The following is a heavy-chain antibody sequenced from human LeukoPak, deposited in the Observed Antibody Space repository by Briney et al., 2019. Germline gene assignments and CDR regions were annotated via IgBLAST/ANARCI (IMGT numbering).Heavy chain of an antibody. CDR3: ARGQFYYDSSGLWV. CDR1: GGSLINYY. CDR2: IYYSGTT. Sequence: SETLSLTCTVSGGSLINYYWSWIRQPPGKGLEWIGNIYYSGTTNYNPSLKSRVTISVDTSKNQFSLKLSSVTAADTAVYYCARGQFYYDSSGLWVWGQGTLVTVSS. V-gene: IGHV4-59*01. J-gene: IGHJ4*02. D-gene: IGHD3-22*01.